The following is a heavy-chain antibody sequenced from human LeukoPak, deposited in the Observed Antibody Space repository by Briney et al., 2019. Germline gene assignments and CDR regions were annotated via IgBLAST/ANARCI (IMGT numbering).Heavy chain of an antibody. Sequence: SETLSLTCAVSGASITSGGSSWCWIRQPAGKGLEWIGSIYHRGSTDYNPSLKSRVTISLDRSNNQFPLKLTSVTAADTAVYYCARAAPYYHGSVNHPYFDYWGQGTLVTVSS. V-gene: IGHV4-30-2*01. J-gene: IGHJ4*02. CDR3: ARAAPYYHGSVNHPYFDY. CDR1: GASITSGGSS. D-gene: IGHD3-10*01. CDR2: IYHRGST.